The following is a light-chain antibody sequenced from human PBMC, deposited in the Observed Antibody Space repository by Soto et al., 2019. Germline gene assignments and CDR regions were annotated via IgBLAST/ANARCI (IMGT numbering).Light chain of an antibody. J-gene: IGLJ1*01. CDR3: QSYDSSLSGPFYV. Sequence: QSVLTQPPSVSGAPGQRDTISCTGSSSNIGGGYDVHWYQQLPGTAPKLLIYGNRNRPSGVPDRFSGSKSGTSASLAITGLQAEDEADYYCQSYDSSLSGPFYVFGTGTKLTVL. CDR1: SSNIGGGYD. V-gene: IGLV1-40*01. CDR2: GNR.